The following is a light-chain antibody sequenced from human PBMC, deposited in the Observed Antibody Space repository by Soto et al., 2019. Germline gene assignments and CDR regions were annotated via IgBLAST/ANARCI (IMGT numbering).Light chain of an antibody. CDR2: DVT. V-gene: IGLV2-14*03. Sequence: QSVLTQPASVSGSPGQSITISCAGTSRDIGAYNYVSWYQQHPDKAPKLLIYDVTNRPSGISYRFSGSKSGNTASLTISGLQTEDEADYYCSSYTDRATLVFVPGTDVT. J-gene: IGLJ1*01. CDR3: SSYTDRATLV. CDR1: SRDIGAYNY.